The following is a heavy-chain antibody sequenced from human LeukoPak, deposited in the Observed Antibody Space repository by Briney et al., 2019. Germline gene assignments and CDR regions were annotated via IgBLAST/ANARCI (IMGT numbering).Heavy chain of an antibody. Sequence: TGGSLRLSCAASGFSISNFWMHWVRQAPGKGLEWVSGVSTSGGSTYYADSVKGRFTISRDNSKNTLHLQMNSLRAEDTAIYYCARQAYDSPRTDFDYWGQGTLVTVSS. CDR3: ARQAYDSPRTDFDY. CDR1: GFSISNFW. J-gene: IGHJ4*02. D-gene: IGHD3-22*01. V-gene: IGHV3-23*01. CDR2: VSTSGGST.